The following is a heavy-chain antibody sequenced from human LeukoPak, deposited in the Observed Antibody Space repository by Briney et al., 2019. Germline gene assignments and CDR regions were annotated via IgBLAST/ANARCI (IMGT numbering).Heavy chain of an antibody. J-gene: IGHJ4*02. D-gene: IGHD5-12*01. CDR3: ARGYSGYDLDY. CDR1: GGTFSSYA. CDR2: ISAYNGNT. Sequence: ASVKVSCKASGGTFSSYAIGWVRQAPGQGLEWMGWISAYNGNTNYAQKLQSRVTMTTDTSTSTAYMELRSLRSDDTAVYYCARGYSGYDLDYWGQGTLVTVSS. V-gene: IGHV1-18*01.